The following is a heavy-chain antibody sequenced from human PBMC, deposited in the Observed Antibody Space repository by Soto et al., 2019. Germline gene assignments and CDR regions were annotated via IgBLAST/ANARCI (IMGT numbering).Heavy chain of an antibody. V-gene: IGHV1-69*01. CDR3: PRALAGGVCSSTSCYDY. CDR2: IIPIFGTA. Sequence: QVQLVQSGAEVKKPGSSVKVSCKASGGTFSSYAISWVRQAPGQGLEWMGGIIPIFGTANYAQKFQGRVTITADESTSTAYMELSSLRSEDTAVYYCPRALAGGVCSSTSCYDYWGQGTLVTVSS. J-gene: IGHJ4*02. D-gene: IGHD2-2*01. CDR1: GGTFSSYA.